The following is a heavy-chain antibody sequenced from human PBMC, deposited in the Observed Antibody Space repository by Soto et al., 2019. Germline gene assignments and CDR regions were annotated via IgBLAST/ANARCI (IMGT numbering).Heavy chain of an antibody. J-gene: IGHJ5*02. D-gene: IGHD6-13*01. Sequence: ASVKVSCKASGYTFTSYGISWVRQAPGQGLEWMGWISAYNGNTNYAQKLQGRVTMTTDTSTSTAYMELRSLRSDDTAVYYCARVFWEQLVNGWLDPWGQGTLVIVSS. CDR2: ISAYNGNT. V-gene: IGHV1-18*01. CDR3: ARVFWEQLVNGWLDP. CDR1: GYTFTSYG.